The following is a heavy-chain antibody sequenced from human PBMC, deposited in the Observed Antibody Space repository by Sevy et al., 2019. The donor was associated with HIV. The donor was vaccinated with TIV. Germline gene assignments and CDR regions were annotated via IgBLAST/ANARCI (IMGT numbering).Heavy chain of an antibody. CDR1: GFTFSSYG. V-gene: IGHV3-30*18. D-gene: IGHD3-16*02. CDR3: AKDAYYDYVWGSYRYTPDAFDI. CDR2: ISYDGSNK. J-gene: IGHJ3*02. Sequence: GGSLRLSCAASGFTFSSYGMHWVRQAPVKGLEWVAVISYDGSNKYYADSVKGRFTISRDNSKNTLYLQMNSLRAEDTAVYYCAKDAYYDYVWGSYRYTPDAFDIWGQGTMVTVSS.